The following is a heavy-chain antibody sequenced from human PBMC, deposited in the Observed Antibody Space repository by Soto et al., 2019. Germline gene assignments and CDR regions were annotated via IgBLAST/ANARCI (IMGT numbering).Heavy chain of an antibody. D-gene: IGHD1-1*01. CDR2: ISGSGGST. CDR3: AKDLAPERRYFAY. CDR1: GFTFSSYT. V-gene: IGHV3-23*01. J-gene: IGHJ4*02. Sequence: GGSLRLSCAASGFTFSSYTVSWVRQTPGKGLEWVSAISGSGGSTYYADSVKGRFTISRDNSKNTLFLQMDSLRAEDTALYYCAKDLAPERRYFAYWGQGALVTVS.